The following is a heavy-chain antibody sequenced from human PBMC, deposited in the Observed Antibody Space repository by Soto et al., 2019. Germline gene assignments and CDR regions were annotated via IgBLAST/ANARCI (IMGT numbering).Heavy chain of an antibody. CDR3: ARHPFDSISKDY. D-gene: IGHD3-22*01. CDR1: GGSISSYY. Sequence: SETLSLTCTVSGGSISSYYWSWIRQPTGKGLEWIGYIYYSGSTNYNPSLKSRVTISVDTSKNQFSLKLRFVTAADTAVYYCARHPFDSISKDYWGQGTLVTVS. CDR2: IYYSGST. J-gene: IGHJ4*02. V-gene: IGHV4-59*08.